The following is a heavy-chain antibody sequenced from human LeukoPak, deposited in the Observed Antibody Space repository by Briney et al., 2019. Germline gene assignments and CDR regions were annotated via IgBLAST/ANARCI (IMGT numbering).Heavy chain of an antibody. Sequence: GRCLRLSCAASGFPFSSYEMNWVRQASGKGREWVSYIRSSGSPIYYADSLKGRYTISRDNAKNSLYLQMNSLRAEDAAVYYCAELGIYMVGGVWGKGTTVTIS. J-gene: IGHJ6*03. D-gene: IGHD3-10*02. CDR1: GFPFSSYE. V-gene: IGHV3-48*03. CDR3: AELGIYMVGGV. CDR2: IRSSGSPI.